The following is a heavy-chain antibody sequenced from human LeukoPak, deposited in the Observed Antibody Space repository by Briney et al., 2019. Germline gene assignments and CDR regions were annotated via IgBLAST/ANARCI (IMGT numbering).Heavy chain of an antibody. CDR2: ITGNGAGT. Sequence: PGGSLRLSCAASGFTSSDYAFTWVRQSPGKGLEWVSSITGNGAGTNYADSVKGRFTISRDNSKNMVYLQMNSLRAEDTAVYYCANLIPPSIVGALGAFDIWGQGTMVTVSS. J-gene: IGHJ3*02. CDR3: ANLIPPSIVGALGAFDI. V-gene: IGHV3-23*01. CDR1: GFTSSDYA. D-gene: IGHD1-26*01.